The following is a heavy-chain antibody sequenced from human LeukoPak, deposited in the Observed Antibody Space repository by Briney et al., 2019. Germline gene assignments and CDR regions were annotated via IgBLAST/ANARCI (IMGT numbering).Heavy chain of an antibody. D-gene: IGHD5-12*01. CDR1: GGSISSYY. J-gene: IGHJ3*02. CDR3: ARNGYEAVDI. V-gene: IGHV4-59*08. CDR2: IYYSGST. Sequence: PSETLSLTCTVSGGSISSYYWSWIRQPPGKGLEWIGYIYYSGSTNYSPSLKSRVTISVDTSKNQFSLKLSSVTAADTAVYYRARNGYEAVDIWGQGTMVSVSS.